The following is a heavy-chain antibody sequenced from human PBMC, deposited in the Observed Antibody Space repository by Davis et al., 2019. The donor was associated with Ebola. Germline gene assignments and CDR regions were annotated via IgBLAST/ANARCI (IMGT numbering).Heavy chain of an antibody. CDR1: GYTFTSYA. D-gene: IGHD2-8*01. J-gene: IGHJ5*02. CDR3: ARDLLGYCTNGVCYTVSNWFDP. Sequence: AASVKVSCKASGYTFTSYAMNWVRQAPGQGLEWMGIINPSGGSTSYAQKLQGRVTMTTDTSTSTAYMELRSLRSDDTAVYYCARDLLGYCTNGVCYTVSNWFDPWGQGTLVTVSS. V-gene: IGHV1-46*01. CDR2: INPSGGST.